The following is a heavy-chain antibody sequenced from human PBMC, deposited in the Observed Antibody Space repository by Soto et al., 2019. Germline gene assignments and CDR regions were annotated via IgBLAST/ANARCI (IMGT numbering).Heavy chain of an antibody. Sequence: PSETLSLTCTVSGGSINYSYWTWIRQPPGKGLEWIGYISYTGSANYNASLKSRLTISVDTSKNQFSLKLSSVTAADTALYYCARVNYGDYYYGMDVWGQGTKVTVYS. V-gene: IGHV4-59*01. CDR1: GGSINYSY. CDR2: ISYTGSA. CDR3: ARVNYGDYYYGMDV. D-gene: IGHD4-17*01. J-gene: IGHJ6*02.